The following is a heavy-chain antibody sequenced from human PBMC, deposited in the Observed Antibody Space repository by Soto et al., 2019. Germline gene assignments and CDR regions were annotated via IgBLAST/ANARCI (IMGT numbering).Heavy chain of an antibody. D-gene: IGHD3-22*01. CDR3: ARVLSRITMIVVVPDAFDI. J-gene: IGHJ3*02. Sequence: GASVKVSCKASGYTFTSYYMHWVRQAPGQGLEWMGIINPSGGSTSYAQKFQGRVTMTRDTSTSTVYMELSSLRSEDTAVYYCARVLSRITMIVVVPDAFDIWGQGTMVTVSS. CDR1: GYTFTSYY. V-gene: IGHV1-46*01. CDR2: INPSGGST.